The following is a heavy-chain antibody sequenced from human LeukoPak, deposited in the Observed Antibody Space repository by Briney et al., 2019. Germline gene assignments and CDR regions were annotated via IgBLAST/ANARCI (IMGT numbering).Heavy chain of an antibody. CDR2: IYYSGST. J-gene: IGHJ4*02. V-gene: IGHV4-59*08. CDR1: GGSISSYY. D-gene: IGHD5-18*01. Sequence: SETLSLTCTVSGGSISSYYWSWIRQPPGKGLEWIGYIYYSGSTNYNPSLKSRVTISVDTSKDQFSLKLSSVTAADTAVYYCARHETALFDYWGQGTLVTVSS. CDR3: ARHETALFDY.